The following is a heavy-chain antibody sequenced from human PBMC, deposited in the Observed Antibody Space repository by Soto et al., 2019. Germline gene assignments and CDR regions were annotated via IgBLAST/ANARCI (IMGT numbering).Heavy chain of an antibody. CDR1: GYTFTSYA. J-gene: IGHJ4*02. Sequence: ASVKVSCKAPGYTFTSYAMHWVRQAPGQRLEWMGWINAGNGNTKYSQKFQGRVTITRDTSASTAYMELSSLRSEDTAVYYCARSIAAAGTLLSWGQGTLVTVSS. CDR2: INAGNGNT. D-gene: IGHD6-13*01. CDR3: ARSIAAAGTLLS. V-gene: IGHV1-3*01.